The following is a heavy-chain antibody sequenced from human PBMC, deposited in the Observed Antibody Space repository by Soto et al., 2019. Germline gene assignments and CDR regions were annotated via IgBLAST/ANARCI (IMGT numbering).Heavy chain of an antibody. Sequence: APEKESSTASAYTFTRHTIIWVRQAPGQGLEWMGWISAYNGNTNYAQKLQGRVTMTTDTSTSTAYTELRSLRSDDTAVYYCARDPNVASDYWGQGTLVTVSS. CDR2: ISAYNGNT. D-gene: IGHD2-15*01. J-gene: IGHJ4*02. V-gene: IGHV1-18*01. CDR3: ARDPNVASDY. CDR1: AYTFTRHT.